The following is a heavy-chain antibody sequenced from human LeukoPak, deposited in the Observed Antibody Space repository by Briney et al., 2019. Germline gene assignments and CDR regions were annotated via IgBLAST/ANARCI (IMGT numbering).Heavy chain of an antibody. Sequence: PGGSLRLSCAASGFTVSSNYMSWVRQAPGKGLEWGSVSYSGGSRYYADSGKGRFTISRDNSNKTLCFQMNSLRAEDTAVYYCARCPRYCSGGSCYSNYYMDVWGKGTTVTVSS. D-gene: IGHD2-15*01. CDR3: ARCPRYCSGGSCYSNYYMDV. J-gene: IGHJ6*03. CDR1: GFTVSSNY. V-gene: IGHV3-66*02. CDR2: SYSGGSR.